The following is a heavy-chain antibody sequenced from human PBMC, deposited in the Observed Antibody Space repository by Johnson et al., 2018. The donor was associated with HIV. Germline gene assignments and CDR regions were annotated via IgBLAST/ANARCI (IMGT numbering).Heavy chain of an antibody. Sequence: QVQLVESGGGVVQPGGSLRLSCAASGFTFSSYGMHWVRQAPGKGLEWVAFIRYDGSNKYYADSVKGRFTISSDTSKNTLYLQMNSLRAEDTALYYCARAMYYYDTSGYLIRPRAFDIWGQGTVITVSS. CDR1: GFTFSSYG. CDR3: ARAMYYYDTSGYLIRPRAFDI. CDR2: IRYDGSNK. J-gene: IGHJ3*02. V-gene: IGHV3-30*02. D-gene: IGHD3-22*01.